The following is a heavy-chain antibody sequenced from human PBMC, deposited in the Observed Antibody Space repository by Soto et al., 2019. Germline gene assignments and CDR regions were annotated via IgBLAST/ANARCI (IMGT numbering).Heavy chain of an antibody. CDR2: INPNSGGT. CDR3: ARELDSSSCSSWFDP. Sequence: ASVKVSCKTSGYTFTGYDMHWVRPAPGQGLEWMGWINPNSGGTNYAQKFQGRVTMTRDTSISTAYMELSRLRSDDTAVYYCARELDSSSCSSWFDPWGQGTLDTVSS. D-gene: IGHD6-13*01. CDR1: GYTFTGYD. J-gene: IGHJ5*02. V-gene: IGHV1-2*02.